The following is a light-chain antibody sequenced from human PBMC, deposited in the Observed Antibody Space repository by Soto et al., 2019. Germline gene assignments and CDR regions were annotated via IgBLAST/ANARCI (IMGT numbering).Light chain of an antibody. CDR3: QQRGNWPS. Sequence: DIQMTQSPSSLSASVGDRVTITCQASQDISNYLNWYQQKPGKAPKLLIYDASNLETGVPSRFSGSGSGTDFTLTISSLEPEDFAVYYCQQRGNWPSFGGGTKVDIK. V-gene: IGKV1-33*01. CDR2: DAS. CDR1: QDISNY. J-gene: IGKJ4*01.